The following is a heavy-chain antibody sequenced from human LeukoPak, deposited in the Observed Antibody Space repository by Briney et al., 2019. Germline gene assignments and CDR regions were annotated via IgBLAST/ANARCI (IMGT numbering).Heavy chain of an antibody. Sequence: ASVRVSCKASGYTFTSYDINWVRQATGQGLEWRGWMNPNSGNTGYAQKFQGRVTMTRHTSISTAYMELSSLRSEDTAVYYCARGRYSYGYSENDYWGQGTLVTVSS. CDR3: ARGRYSYGYSENDY. CDR2: MNPNSGNT. D-gene: IGHD5-18*01. J-gene: IGHJ4*02. CDR1: GYTFTSYD. V-gene: IGHV1-8*01.